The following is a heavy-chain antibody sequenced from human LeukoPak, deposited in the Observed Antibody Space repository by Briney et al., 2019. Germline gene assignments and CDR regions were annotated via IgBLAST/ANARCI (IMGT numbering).Heavy chain of an antibody. D-gene: IGHD1-26*01. CDR2: INQDGSEK. V-gene: IGHV3-7*05. J-gene: IGHJ5*01. Sequence: SGGSQRLSCAASGFTFSNYWMSWVRQAPGKGLEWVANINQDGSEKNYVDSVKGRFTISRDNAKNSVYLQMNSLGAEDTAVFYCARDWSLNWFESWGQGTLVTVSS. CDR3: ARDWSLNWFES. CDR1: GFTFSNYW.